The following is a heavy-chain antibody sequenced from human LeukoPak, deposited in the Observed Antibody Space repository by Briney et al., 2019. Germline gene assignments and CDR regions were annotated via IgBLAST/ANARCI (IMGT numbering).Heavy chain of an antibody. CDR2: ISYEGRNK. CDR3: GSDFRVGATLGFPY. D-gene: IGHD1-26*01. J-gene: IGHJ4*02. V-gene: IGHV3-30*04. CDR1: GFTFSSYA. Sequence: GGSLRLSCAASGFTFSSYAMHGVRQAPGKGVEGVAVISYEGRNKYYADSLKGGFTISRHNVKNTTYLQMNSLRPEDTAVYYCGSDFRVGATLGFPYWGQGTLLTVSS.